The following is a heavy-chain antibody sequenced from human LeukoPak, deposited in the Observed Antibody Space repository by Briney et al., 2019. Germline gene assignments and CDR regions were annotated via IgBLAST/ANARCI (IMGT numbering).Heavy chain of an antibody. J-gene: IGHJ4*02. CDR3: ARGRARFTYYYDSSGYYFDY. CDR2: IYSGGST. D-gene: IGHD3-22*01. Sequence: GGSLRLSCAASGFTVSSNYMSWVRQAPGKGLEWVSVIYSGGSTYYADSVKGRFTISRDNSKSTLYLQMNSLRAEDTAVYYCARGRARFTYYYDSSGYYFDYWGQGTLVTVSS. CDR1: GFTVSSNY. V-gene: IGHV3-66*01.